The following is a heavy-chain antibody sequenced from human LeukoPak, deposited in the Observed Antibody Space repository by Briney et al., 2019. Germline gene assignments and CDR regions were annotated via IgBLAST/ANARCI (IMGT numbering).Heavy chain of an antibody. Sequence: ASVKVSCKASGYTFTTYTIHWVRQAPGHRLEWMGWINAGNGNTKYSQKFQGRVTITRDTSASTAYMELSSLRSEDTAVYYCARPLAVSSSWYYFDYWGQGTLVTVSS. CDR1: GYTFTTYT. V-gene: IGHV1-3*01. CDR3: ARPLAVSSSWYYFDY. CDR2: INAGNGNT. J-gene: IGHJ4*02. D-gene: IGHD6-13*01.